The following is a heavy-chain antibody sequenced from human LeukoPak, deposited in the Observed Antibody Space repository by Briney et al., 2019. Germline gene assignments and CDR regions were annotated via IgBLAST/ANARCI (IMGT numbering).Heavy chain of an antibody. J-gene: IGHJ4*02. D-gene: IGHD4-17*01. Sequence: PGGSLRLSCASSGVTFRSNVMAWVRQAPGKGLEWVSGISGSGDSTYYADSVKGRFTISRDNSKNTLYLQMNSLRAGDTAMYFCTKVFRSGDLFVSDYWGQGILVTVSP. V-gene: IGHV3-23*01. CDR3: TKVFRSGDLFVSDY. CDR2: ISGSGDST. CDR1: GVTFRSNV.